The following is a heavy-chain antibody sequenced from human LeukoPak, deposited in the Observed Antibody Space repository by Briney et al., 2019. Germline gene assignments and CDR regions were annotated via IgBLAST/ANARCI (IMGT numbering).Heavy chain of an antibody. CDR3: ARDYYYGSGGYYYYYMDV. J-gene: IGHJ6*03. CDR2: ISYDGSNK. D-gene: IGHD3-10*01. V-gene: IGHV3-30*04. Sequence: GGSLRLSCAASGFTFSTYAMHWVRQAPGKGLEWVALISYDGSNKYYADSVKGRFTISRDNSKNTLYLQMNSPRAEDTAVYYCARDYYYGSGGYYYYYMDVWGKGTTVTVSS. CDR1: GFTFSTYA.